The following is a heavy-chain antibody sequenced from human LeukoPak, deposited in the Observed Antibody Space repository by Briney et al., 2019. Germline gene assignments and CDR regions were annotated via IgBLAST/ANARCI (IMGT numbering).Heavy chain of an antibody. CDR1: GFTFSSYA. CDR3: ARDGADIIVVVPAPPDY. Sequence: SGGSLRLSCATSGFTFSSYAMSWVRQAPGKGLEWVSGISRSGSGGSTYYADSVKGRFTISRDNSKNTLYLQMNSLRAEDTAVYYCARDGADIIVVVPAPPDYWGQGTLVTVSS. CDR2: ISRSGSGGST. V-gene: IGHV3-23*01. J-gene: IGHJ4*02. D-gene: IGHD2-21*01.